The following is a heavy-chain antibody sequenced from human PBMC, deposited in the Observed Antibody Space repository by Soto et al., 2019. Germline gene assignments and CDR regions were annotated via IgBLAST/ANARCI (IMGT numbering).Heavy chain of an antibody. J-gene: IGHJ6*02. Sequence: QVQLVQSAAEVKKSGASVKVSCKTSGYTFIRYGIAWVRQAPGQGLEWVGWISPYNDYTIYAQKLQGRVTMTADTSTRTVYMELRGLKSDDTAVYHCARGGYYVNSWGKLSHYGLDVWGQGTSVSVSS. D-gene: IGHD3-16*01. CDR2: ISPYNDYT. CDR1: GYTFIRYG. CDR3: ARGGYYVNSWGKLSHYGLDV. V-gene: IGHV1-18*01.